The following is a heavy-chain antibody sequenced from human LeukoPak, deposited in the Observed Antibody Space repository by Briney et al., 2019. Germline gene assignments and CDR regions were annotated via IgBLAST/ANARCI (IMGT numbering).Heavy chain of an antibody. CDR1: GVSISSGGYY. CDR2: IYYSGST. V-gene: IGHV4-31*03. CDR3: AREHGPYGGNSPGFDY. Sequence: PSETLSLTCTVSGVSISSGGYYWSWIRQLPGKGLEWIGYIYYSGSTYYNPSLKSRVIISVDTSENQFSLKLSSVTAADTAVYYCAREHGPYGGNSPGFDYWGQGTQVIVSS. J-gene: IGHJ4*02. D-gene: IGHD4-23*01.